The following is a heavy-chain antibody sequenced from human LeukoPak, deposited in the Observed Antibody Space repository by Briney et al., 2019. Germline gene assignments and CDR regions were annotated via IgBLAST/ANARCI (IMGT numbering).Heavy chain of an antibody. CDR1: GFTFSSNG. D-gene: IGHD1-14*01. Sequence: GGSLRLSCVASGFTFSSNGMHWVRQAPGKGLEWVAVISYDGSTTYYADSVRGRFTISRDNSKNTLYLQMNSLRAEDTAVYYCAKWSLTTWGYFDYWGQGTLVTVSS. CDR2: ISYDGSTT. V-gene: IGHV3-30*18. J-gene: IGHJ4*02. CDR3: AKWSLTTWGYFDY.